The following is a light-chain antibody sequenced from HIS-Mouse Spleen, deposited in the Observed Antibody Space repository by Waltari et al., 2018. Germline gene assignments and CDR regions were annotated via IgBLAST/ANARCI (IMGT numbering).Light chain of an antibody. CDR3: SSYTSSSTWV. J-gene: IGLJ3*02. CDR2: EVS. Sequence: QSALTQPASVSGSPGQSITISCPGTSSDVGGYHYVSWYQQHPGKAPKLMIYEVSNRPSGVSNRFSGSKSGNTASLTISGLQAEDEADYYCSSYTSSSTWVFGGGTKLTVL. V-gene: IGLV2-14*01. CDR1: SSDVGGYHY.